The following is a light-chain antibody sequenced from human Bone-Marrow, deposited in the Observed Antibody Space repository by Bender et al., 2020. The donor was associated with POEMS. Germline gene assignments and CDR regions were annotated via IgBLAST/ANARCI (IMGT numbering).Light chain of an antibody. CDR1: SSDIGGYDV. CDR2: EVT. V-gene: IGLV2-14*01. Sequence: QSALTQPPSASGSPGQSITISCTGTSSDIGGYDVVSWHQQYPGKAPKLIIFEVTSRPSGVSNRFSASKSGNTASLTISGLQAKDEADYYCSSYTRSSTWVFGGGTKVTVL. J-gene: IGLJ3*02. CDR3: SSYTRSSTWV.